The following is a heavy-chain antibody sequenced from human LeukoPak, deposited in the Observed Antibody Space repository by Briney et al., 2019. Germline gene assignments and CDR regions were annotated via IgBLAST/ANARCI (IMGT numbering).Heavy chain of an antibody. V-gene: IGHV3-30-3*01. CDR2: ISYDGSNK. D-gene: IGHD7-27*01. CDR1: GFTLSSYA. CDR3: AREGNWGSFDY. Sequence: GGSLRLSCAASGFTLSSYAMHWVRQAPGKGLEWVAVISYDGSNKYYADSAKGRFTISRDNCKNTLYLQMNSLRAEDTAVYYCAREGNWGSFDYWGQGTLVTVSS. J-gene: IGHJ4*02.